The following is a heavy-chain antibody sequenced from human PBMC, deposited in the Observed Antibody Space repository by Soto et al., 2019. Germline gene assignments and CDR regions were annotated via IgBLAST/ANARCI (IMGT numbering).Heavy chain of an antibody. CDR1: GGSISSYY. D-gene: IGHD3-3*01. Sequence: QVQLQESGPGLVKPSETLSLTCTVSGGSISSYYWSCIRQPPGKGLEWIGYIYYSGRTNYNPSPRSRVTRSVDTSKNQFSLKLGSVTAAETAVYYCARDLSVTIFGVEPGGGGDPWGQGTLVTVSS. V-gene: IGHV4-59*01. CDR2: IYYSGRT. CDR3: ARDLSVTIFGVEPGGGGDP. J-gene: IGHJ5*02.